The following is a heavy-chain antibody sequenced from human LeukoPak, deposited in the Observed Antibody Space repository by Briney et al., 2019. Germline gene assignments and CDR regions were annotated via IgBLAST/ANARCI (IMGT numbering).Heavy chain of an antibody. V-gene: IGHV3-21*01. CDR1: GFTFSSYA. Sequence: GGSLRLSCAASGFTFSSYAMSWVRQAPGKGLGWVSSISSSSSYIYYADSVKGRFTISRDNAKNLLYLQMNDLRVEDTAVYYCARTARHLDYWGQGTLVTVSS. D-gene: IGHD5-18*01. CDR2: ISSSSSYI. J-gene: IGHJ4*02. CDR3: ARTARHLDY.